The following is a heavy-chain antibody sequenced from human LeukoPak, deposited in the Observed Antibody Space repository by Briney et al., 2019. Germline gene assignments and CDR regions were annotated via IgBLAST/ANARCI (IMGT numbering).Heavy chain of an antibody. J-gene: IGHJ4*02. D-gene: IGHD3-10*01. CDR3: AKDHPLSSSGSYLDY. Sequence: GGSLRLSCAASGFTFSSYGMHWVRQAPGKGLEWVAVISHDGSNKYYADSVKGRFTISRDNSKNTLYLQMNSLRAEDTAVYYCAKDHPLSSSGSYLDYWGQGTLVTVSS. V-gene: IGHV3-30*18. CDR2: ISHDGSNK. CDR1: GFTFSSYG.